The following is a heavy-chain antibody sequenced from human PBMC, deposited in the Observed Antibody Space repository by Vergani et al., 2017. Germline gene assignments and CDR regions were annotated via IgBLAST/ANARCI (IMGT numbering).Heavy chain of an antibody. J-gene: IGHJ4*02. CDR3: ARGDRYCSSTSCYTGSLDY. CDR2: TYYRSKWYN. CDR1: GDSVSSNSAA. D-gene: IGHD2-2*02. Sequence: QVQLQESGPGLVKPSQTLSLTCAISGDSVSSNSAAWNWIRQSPSRGLEWLGRTYYRSKWYNDYAVSVKSRITINPDTSKNQFSLQLNSVTPEDTAVSYCARGDRYCSSTSCYTGSLDYWGQGTLVTVSS. V-gene: IGHV6-1*01.